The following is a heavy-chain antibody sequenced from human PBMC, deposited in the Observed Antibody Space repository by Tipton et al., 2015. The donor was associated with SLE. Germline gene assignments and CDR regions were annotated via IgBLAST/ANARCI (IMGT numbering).Heavy chain of an antibody. J-gene: IGHJ3*02. D-gene: IGHD6-19*01. CDR3: ARDLWIAVAGIGAFDI. CDR2: IYYSGST. V-gene: IGHV4-39*07. CDR1: GGSISSSSYY. Sequence: TLSLTCTVSGGSISSSSYYWGWIRQPPGKGLEWIGSIYYSGSTYYNPSLKSRVTISVDTSKNQFSLKLSSVAAADTAVYYCARDLWIAVAGIGAFDIWGQGTMVTVSS.